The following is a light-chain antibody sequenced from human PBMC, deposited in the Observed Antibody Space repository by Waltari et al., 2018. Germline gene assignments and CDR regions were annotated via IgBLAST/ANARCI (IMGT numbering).Light chain of an antibody. CDR2: GAS. Sequence: IVLTQSPGTLSLSPGERATLSCRASQSLTKRNLAWYQQKPGKAPRLLIYGASSRAAGIPDRFSGSGSGTDFTLTISRLEPDDFAVYYCQQYGSSIMYTFGQGTKLEIK. V-gene: IGKV3-20*01. J-gene: IGKJ2*01. CDR1: QSLTKRN. CDR3: QQYGSSIMYT.